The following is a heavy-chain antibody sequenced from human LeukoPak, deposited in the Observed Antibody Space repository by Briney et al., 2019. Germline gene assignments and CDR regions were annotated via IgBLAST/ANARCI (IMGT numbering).Heavy chain of an antibody. Sequence: GGSLRLSCAASGFTFSSYDMHWVRHATGKGLEWVSAIGTAGDTYYPGSVKGRFTISRENAKNSLYLQMNSLRAGDTAVYYCARGDYYDILTGYKDPTFYYGMDVWGQGTTVTVSS. CDR1: GFTFSSYD. CDR3: ARGDYYDILTGYKDPTFYYGMDV. D-gene: IGHD3-9*01. CDR2: IGTAGDT. J-gene: IGHJ6*02. V-gene: IGHV3-13*01.